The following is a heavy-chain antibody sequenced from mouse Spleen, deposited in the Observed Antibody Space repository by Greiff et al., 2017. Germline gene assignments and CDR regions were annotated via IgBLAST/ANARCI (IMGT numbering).Heavy chain of an antibody. V-gene: IGHV2-2*01. D-gene: IGHD2-4*01. Sequence: QVQLKESGPGLVQPSQSLSITCTVSGFSLTSYGVHWVRQSPGKGLEWLGVIWSGGSTDYNAAFISRLSISKDNSKSQVFFKMNSLQADDTAIYYCARNSLYDYDGAWFAYWGQGTLGTVSA. J-gene: IGHJ3*01. CDR2: IWSGGST. CDR1: GFSLTSYG. CDR3: ARNSLYDYDGAWFAY.